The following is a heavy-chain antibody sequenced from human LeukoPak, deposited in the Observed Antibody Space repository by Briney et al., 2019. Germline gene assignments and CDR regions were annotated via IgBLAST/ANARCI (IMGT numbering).Heavy chain of an antibody. D-gene: IGHD6-13*01. CDR2: IYYSGST. CDR3: ARHTRIAAAGTNLFDY. J-gene: IGHJ4*02. V-gene: IGHV4-39*01. Sequence: SETLSLTCTVSGGSISSSSYYWGWIRQPPGKGLEWIGRIYYSGSTYYNPSLKSRVTISVDTSRNQFSLKLSSVTAADTAVYYCARHTRIAAAGTNLFDYWGQGTLVTVSS. CDR1: GGSISSSSYY.